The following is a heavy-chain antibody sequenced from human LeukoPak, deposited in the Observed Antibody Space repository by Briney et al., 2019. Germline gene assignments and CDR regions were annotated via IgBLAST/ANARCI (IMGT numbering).Heavy chain of an antibody. CDR1: GYTFTSYD. CDR2: MNPNSGNT. CDR3: ARGRIARNWSDP. Sequence: ASVKVSCKASGYTFTSYDINWVRQATGQGLEWMGWMNPNSGNTGYAQKFQGRVTMTRNTSISTAYMELSSLRSEDTAVYYCARGRIARNWSDPWGQGTLVTVSS. J-gene: IGHJ5*02. V-gene: IGHV1-8*01. D-gene: IGHD2-15*01.